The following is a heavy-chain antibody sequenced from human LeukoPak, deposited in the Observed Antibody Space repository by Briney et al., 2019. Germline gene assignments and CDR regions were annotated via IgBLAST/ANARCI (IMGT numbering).Heavy chain of an antibody. D-gene: IGHD6-13*01. V-gene: IGHV3-48*01. CDR2: ISSSSSTI. CDR1: GFTFSSYS. CDR3: AREGRSAGRGYFDY. J-gene: IGHJ4*02. Sequence: GGSLRLSCAASGFTFSSYSMNWVRQAPGKGLEWVSYISSSSSTIYYADSVKGRFTISRDNAKNSLYLQMSSLRAEDTAVYYCAREGRSAGRGYFDYWGQGTLVTVSS.